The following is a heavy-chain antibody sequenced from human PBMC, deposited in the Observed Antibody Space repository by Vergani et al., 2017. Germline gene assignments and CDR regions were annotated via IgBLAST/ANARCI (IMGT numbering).Heavy chain of an antibody. J-gene: IGHJ6*02. V-gene: IGHV4-34*01. D-gene: IGHD6-13*01. Sequence: QVPLQQWGAGLLKPSETLSLTCAVYGGSFRGYFWSLLRPPPRKGLEWIGEVNHSGSTIYNPSLKSRVTISVDTSKNQFSLKLSSVTAADTAVYYFARGKLVPYYYYYGMDVWGQGTTVTVSS. CDR3: ARGKLVPYYYYYGMDV. CDR1: GGSFRGYF. CDR2: VNHSGST.